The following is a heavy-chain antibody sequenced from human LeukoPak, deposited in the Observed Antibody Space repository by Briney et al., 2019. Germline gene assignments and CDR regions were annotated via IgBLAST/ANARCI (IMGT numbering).Heavy chain of an antibody. CDR1: GRSFSGYY. J-gene: IGHJ6*03. D-gene: IGHD3-3*01. CDR2: INHSGST. CDR3: ARDAPKLRFLEWLSRNDYYYYMDV. V-gene: IGHV4-34*01. Sequence: PSETLSLTCAVYGRSFSGYYWSWIRQPPGKGLEWIGEINHSGSTNYNPSLKSRVTISVDTSKNQFSLKLSSVTAADTAVYYCARDAPKLRFLEWLSRNDYYYYMDVWGKGTTVTVSS.